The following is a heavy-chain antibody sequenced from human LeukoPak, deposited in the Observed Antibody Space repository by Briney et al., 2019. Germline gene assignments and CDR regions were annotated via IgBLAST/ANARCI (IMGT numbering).Heavy chain of an antibody. V-gene: IGHV1-18*01. CDR1: GYTFIPSG. CDR2: ISTYNGNT. Sequence: ASVKVSCKGSGYTFIPSGISWVRQAPGQGLEWMGWISTYNGNTKYPQKVQGRVTLTTDTSTSTAYMELRSLRSDDTAVYYCVRDLDYFDYWGQGTLVTVSS. J-gene: IGHJ4*02. CDR3: VRDLDYFDY.